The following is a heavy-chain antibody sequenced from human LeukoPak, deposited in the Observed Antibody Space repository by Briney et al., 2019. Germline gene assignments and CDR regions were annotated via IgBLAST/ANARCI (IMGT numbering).Heavy chain of an antibody. CDR2: INHSGST. J-gene: IGHJ4*02. D-gene: IGHD5-18*01. CDR1: GGSFSGYY. CDR3: AREFSGYSYGPEDY. Sequence: PSETLSLTCAVYGGSFSGYYWSWIRQPPGKGLEWIGEINHSGSTNYNPSLKSRVTISVDTSKNQFSLKLSSVTAADTAVYYCAREFSGYSYGPEDYWGQGTLVTVSS. V-gene: IGHV4-34*01.